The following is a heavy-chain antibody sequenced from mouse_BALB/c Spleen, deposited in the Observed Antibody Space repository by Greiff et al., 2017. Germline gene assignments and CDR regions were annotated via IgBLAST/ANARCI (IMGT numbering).Heavy chain of an antibody. CDR2: IWTGGGT. Sequence: VQLKESGPGLVAPSQSLSITCTVSGFSLTSYDISWIRQPPGKGLEWLGVIWTGGGTNYNSAFMSRLSISKDNSKSQVFLKMNSLQTDDTAIYYCVRDHHYYAMDYWGQGTSVTVSS. J-gene: IGHJ4*01. V-gene: IGHV2-9-2*01. CDR3: VRDHHYYAMDY. CDR1: GFSLTSYD.